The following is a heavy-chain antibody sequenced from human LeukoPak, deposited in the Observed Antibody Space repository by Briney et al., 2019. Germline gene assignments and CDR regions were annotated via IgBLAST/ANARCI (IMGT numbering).Heavy chain of an antibody. CDR3: ARVPYDILSGSHYYGMDV. J-gene: IGHJ6*02. CDR2: IIPIFGTA. CDR1: GGTVSSYA. D-gene: IGHD3-9*01. Sequence: SVKVSCKASGGTVSSYAISWVRQAPGQGLEWMGGIIPIFGTANYAQKFQGRVTITADESTSTAYMELSSLRSEDTAVYYCARVPYDILSGSHYYGMDVWGRGTTVTVSS. V-gene: IGHV1-69*13.